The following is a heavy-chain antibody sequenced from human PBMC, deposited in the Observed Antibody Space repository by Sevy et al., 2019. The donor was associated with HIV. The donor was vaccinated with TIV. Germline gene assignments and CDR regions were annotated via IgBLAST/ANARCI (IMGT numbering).Heavy chain of an antibody. V-gene: IGHV3-30*18. CDR1: GFTFSSYG. CDR2: ISYDGSNK. CDR3: AKDQGLEYSSSSGGEVGMDV. J-gene: IGHJ6*02. Sequence: GESLKISCAASGFTFSSYGMHWVRQAPGKGLEWVAVISYDGSNKYYADSVKGRFTISRDNSKNTLYLQMNSLRAEDTAVYYWAKDQGLEYSSSSGGEVGMDVWGQGTTVTVSS. D-gene: IGHD6-6*01.